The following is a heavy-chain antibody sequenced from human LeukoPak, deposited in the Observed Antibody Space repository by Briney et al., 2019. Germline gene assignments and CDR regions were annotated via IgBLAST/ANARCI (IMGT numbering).Heavy chain of an antibody. Sequence: PGGSLRLSCAASGFTFSSYEMNWVRQAPGKGLEWVSYISSSGSTIYYADSVKGRFTISRDNSKNTVYLQMDTLRAADTAVYYCAKGAEEGVVITSVYYYYMDVWGKGTTVTISS. D-gene: IGHD3-22*01. V-gene: IGHV3-48*03. CDR1: GFTFSSYE. CDR2: ISSSGSTI. CDR3: AKGAEEGVVITSVYYYYMDV. J-gene: IGHJ6*03.